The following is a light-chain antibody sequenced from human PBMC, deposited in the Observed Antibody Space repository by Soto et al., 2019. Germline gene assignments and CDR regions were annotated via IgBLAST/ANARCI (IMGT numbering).Light chain of an antibody. CDR2: EVS. CDR3: SSYTRSSTVV. V-gene: IGLV2-14*01. Sequence: QSALTHPASVSGSPGQAITISCTGTSSDVGGYNYVSWYQQHPGKAPKLMIYEVSNRPSGVSNRFSGSKSGNTASLTISGLQAEDEADYYCSSYTRSSTVVFGGGTKLTVL. CDR1: SSDVGGYNY. J-gene: IGLJ2*01.